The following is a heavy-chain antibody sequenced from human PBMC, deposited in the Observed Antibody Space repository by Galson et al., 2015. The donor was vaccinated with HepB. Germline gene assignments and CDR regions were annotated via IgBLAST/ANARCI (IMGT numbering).Heavy chain of an antibody. CDR1: GGTFSSYA. V-gene: IGHV1-69*13. D-gene: IGHD2-2*01. CDR2: IIPIFGTA. J-gene: IGHJ3*02. CDR3: ARGTGGGDIVVVPAASTYAFDI. Sequence: SVKVSCKASGGTFSSYAISWVRQAPGQGLEWMGGIIPIFGTANYAQKFQGRVTITADEPTSTAYMELSSLRSEDTAVYYCARGTGGGDIVVVPAASTYAFDIWGQGTMVTVSS.